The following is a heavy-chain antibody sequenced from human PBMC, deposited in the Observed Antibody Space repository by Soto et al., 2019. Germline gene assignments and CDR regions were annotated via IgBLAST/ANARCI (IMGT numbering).Heavy chain of an antibody. CDR2: IGTAGDT. CDR1: GFTFSSYD. J-gene: IGHJ4*02. D-gene: IGHD6-13*01. CDR3: ARGEGSSWYYY. Sequence: EVQLVESGGGLVQPGGSLRLSCAASGFTFSSYDMHWVRQATGKGLEWVSAIGTAGDTYYPGSVKGRFTISSENAKNSLYLQMNSLRAGDTAVYYCARGEGSSWYYYWGQGTLVTVSS. V-gene: IGHV3-13*01.